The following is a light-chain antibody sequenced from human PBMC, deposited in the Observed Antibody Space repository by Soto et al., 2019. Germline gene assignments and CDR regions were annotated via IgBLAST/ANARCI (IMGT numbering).Light chain of an antibody. CDR3: CSYAGSYTYV. J-gene: IGLJ1*01. V-gene: IGLV2-11*01. CDR2: DVS. CDR1: SSDVGGYNY. Sequence: QSALTQPRSVSGSPGQSVTISCTGTSSDVGGYNYVSWYQQHPGKAPKFMIYDVSQRPSGVPARFSGSKSGNTASLTISGLQAEDEDDYYCCSYAGSYTYVFGTGTKVTVL.